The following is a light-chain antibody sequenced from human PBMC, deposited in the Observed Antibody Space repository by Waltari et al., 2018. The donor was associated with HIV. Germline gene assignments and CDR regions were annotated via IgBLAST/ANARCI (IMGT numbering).Light chain of an antibody. J-gene: IGLJ2*01. Sequence: SYVLTQPPSVSVAPGKTASITCAGTNLQSNSVHWYLQKAGPAPVLVIFDDSDRRSGSPERFSGSKSGNTATLTISSVEAGDEADYYCHMWGTTRVLFGGGTKLTVL. CDR3: HMWGTTRVL. V-gene: IGLV3-21*04. CDR2: DDS. CDR1: NLQSNS.